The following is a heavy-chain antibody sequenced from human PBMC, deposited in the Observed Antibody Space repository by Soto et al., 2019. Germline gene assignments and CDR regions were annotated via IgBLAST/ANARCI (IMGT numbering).Heavy chain of an antibody. Sequence: GGXLRLSCAAXXXTXSSXGXXXXXXXXXKGLEWVAFISYDGSNKYYADSVKGRFTISRDNSKNTLYLQMNSLRAEDTAVYYCAKGQITMIVVVPFDYWGQGTLVTVX. CDR3: AKGQITMIVVVPFDY. CDR1: XXTXSSXG. V-gene: IGHV3-30*18. J-gene: IGHJ4*02. D-gene: IGHD3-22*01. CDR2: ISYDGSNK.